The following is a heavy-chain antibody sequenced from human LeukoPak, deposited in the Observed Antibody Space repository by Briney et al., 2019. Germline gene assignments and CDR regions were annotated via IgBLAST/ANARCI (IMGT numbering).Heavy chain of an antibody. CDR3: ARGVDYYENSGTIDY. CDR1: GFTFGDYG. Sequence: GGSLRLSCTASGFTFGDYGMHWVRQPPGKGLEWVAIIWYDDTNKNYADSVKGRFTISRDNSKNTLSLQMNSLRAEDTAVYYCARGVDYYENSGTIDYWGQGTLVTVSS. D-gene: IGHD3-22*01. CDR2: IWYDDTNK. J-gene: IGHJ4*02. V-gene: IGHV3-33*01.